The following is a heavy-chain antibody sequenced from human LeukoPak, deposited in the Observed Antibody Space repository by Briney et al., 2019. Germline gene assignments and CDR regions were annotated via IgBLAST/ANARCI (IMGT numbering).Heavy chain of an antibody. CDR3: ARNDFGRDGYNAFDY. Sequence: GESLKISCKGSGYSFTSYWIGWVRQMPGKGLEWMGIIYPGDSDTRYSPPFQGQVTISADKSISTAYLQWSSLKASDTAMYYCARNDFGRDGYNAFDYWGQGTLITVSS. CDR2: IYPGDSDT. V-gene: IGHV5-51*01. D-gene: IGHD5-24*01. J-gene: IGHJ4*02. CDR1: GYSFTSYW.